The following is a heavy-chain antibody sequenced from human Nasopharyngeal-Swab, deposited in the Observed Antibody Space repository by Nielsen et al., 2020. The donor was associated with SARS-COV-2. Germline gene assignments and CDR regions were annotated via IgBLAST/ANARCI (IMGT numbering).Heavy chain of an antibody. CDR3: AKGGYSGYDPLGMDV. CDR2: ISYDGSNK. Sequence: VRQMPGKGLEWVAVISYDGSNKYYADSVKGRFTISRDNSKNTLYLQMNSLRAEDTAVYYCAKGGYSGYDPLGMDVWGQGTTVTVS. V-gene: IGHV3-30*18. D-gene: IGHD5-12*01. J-gene: IGHJ6*02.